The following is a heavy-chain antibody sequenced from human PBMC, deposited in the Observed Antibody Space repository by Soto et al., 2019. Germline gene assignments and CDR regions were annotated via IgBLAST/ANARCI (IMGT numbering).Heavy chain of an antibody. J-gene: IGHJ3*02. CDR2: IYYSGST. D-gene: IGHD3-3*01. CDR1: GASISSSC. Sequence: PSDTLSLTFTASGASISSSCWSWIRQPPGKGLEWIGYIYYSGSTNYNPSLKSRVTISVDTSKNQFSLKLSSVTAADTAVYYCARAGEHYDFCGGSGAFDIWGQGTMVNVSS. CDR3: ARAGEHYDFCGGSGAFDI. V-gene: IGHV4-59*01.